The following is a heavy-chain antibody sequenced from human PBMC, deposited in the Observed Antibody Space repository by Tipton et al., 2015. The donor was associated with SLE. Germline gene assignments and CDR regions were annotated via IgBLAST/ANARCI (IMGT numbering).Heavy chain of an antibody. CDR1: GFTFSSYS. V-gene: IGHV3-21*01. CDR2: ISSSSSYI. J-gene: IGHJ6*02. Sequence: SLRLSCAASGFTFSSYSMNWVRQAPGKGLEWVSSISSSSSYIYYADSVKGRFTISRDNAKNSLYLQMNSLRAEDTAVYYCASSSSWSYYYYGMDVWGQGTTVTVSS. CDR3: ASSSSWSYYYYGMDV. D-gene: IGHD6-13*01.